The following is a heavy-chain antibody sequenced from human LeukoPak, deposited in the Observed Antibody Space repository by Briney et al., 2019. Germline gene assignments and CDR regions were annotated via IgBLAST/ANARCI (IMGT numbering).Heavy chain of an antibody. V-gene: IGHV3-23*01. CDR2: ISGSGGST. D-gene: IGHD4-17*01. J-gene: IGHJ4*02. CDR3: ANTHRDYGDENFDY. Sequence: GGSLRLSCAASGFTFSSYAMSWVRQAPGKGLEWVSAISGSGGSTYYADSVKGRFTISRDNSKNTLYLQMNSLRAEDAAVYYCANTHRDYGDENFDYWGQGTLVTVSS. CDR1: GFTFSSYA.